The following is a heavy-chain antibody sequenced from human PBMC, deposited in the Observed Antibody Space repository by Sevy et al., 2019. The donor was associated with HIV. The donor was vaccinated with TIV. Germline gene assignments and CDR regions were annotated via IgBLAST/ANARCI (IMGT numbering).Heavy chain of an antibody. CDR2: IYPGDSDS. D-gene: IGHD6-13*01. J-gene: IGHJ6*02. CDR3: ARATAGTAPHYSYYTMDI. CDR1: GYIFSNYW. Sequence: GESLKISCKDSGYIFSNYWIGWVRQMPGKGLEWMGIIYPGDSDSRYNPSFQGQVTISVDKSISTAYLHWSSLKASDTAIYYCARATAGTAPHYSYYTMDIWGQGTTVTVSS. V-gene: IGHV5-51*01.